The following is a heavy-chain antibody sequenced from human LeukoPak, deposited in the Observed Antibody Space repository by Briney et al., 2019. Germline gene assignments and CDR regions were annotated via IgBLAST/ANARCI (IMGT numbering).Heavy chain of an antibody. CDR3: ARASSGYLAYYYYGMDV. Sequence: ASVKVSCKASGYTFTRYDINWGRQATGQGLEWMGWMNPNSGNTGYAQKFQGRVTMTRNTSISTAYMELSSLRSEDTAVYYCARASSGYLAYYYYGMDVWGQGTTVTVSS. D-gene: IGHD5-12*01. V-gene: IGHV1-8*01. J-gene: IGHJ6*02. CDR1: GYTFTRYD. CDR2: MNPNSGNT.